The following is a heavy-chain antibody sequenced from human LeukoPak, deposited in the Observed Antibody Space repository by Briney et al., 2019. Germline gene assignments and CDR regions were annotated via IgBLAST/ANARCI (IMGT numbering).Heavy chain of an antibody. V-gene: IGHV1-46*01. CDR1: GYTFTSYY. CDR2: INPSGGST. J-gene: IGHJ4*02. CDR3: ARGYEKWELHFPQYYFEY. D-gene: IGHD1-26*01. Sequence: GASVKVSCKASGYTFTSYYMHWVRQAPGQGLEWMGIINPSGGSTSYAQKFQGRVTMTRDMSTSTVYMELSSLRSEDTAVYYCARGYEKWELHFPQYYFEYWGQGALVTVSS.